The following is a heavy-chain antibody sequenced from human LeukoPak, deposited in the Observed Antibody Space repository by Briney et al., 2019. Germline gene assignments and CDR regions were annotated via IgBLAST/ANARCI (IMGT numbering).Heavy chain of an antibody. J-gene: IGHJ3*02. V-gene: IGHV4-61*01. CDR2: IYYSGST. CDR3: ARDVKTALLTGYSVRSYAFDI. Sequence: SETLSLTCTVSGVSVSSGSYYWSWIRQPPGKGLEWIGYIYYSGSTNYNPSLKSRVTITVDTSKNQFSLKLSSVTAADTAVYYCARDVKTALLTGYSVRSYAFDIWGQGTMVTVSS. CDR1: GVSVSSGSYY. D-gene: IGHD3-9*01.